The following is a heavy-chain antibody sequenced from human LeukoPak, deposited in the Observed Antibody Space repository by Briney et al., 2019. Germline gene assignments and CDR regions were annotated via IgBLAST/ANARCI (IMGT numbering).Heavy chain of an antibody. CDR3: ARGRNYYGSGSYFDY. D-gene: IGHD3-10*01. Sequence: SETLSLTCAVSGGSISSGGYSWSWIRQPPGKGLEWIGYIYHSGSTYYNPSLKSRVTISVDRSKNQFSLKLSSVTAADTAVYYCARGRNYYGSGSYFDYWGQGTPVTVSS. CDR1: GGSISSGGYS. V-gene: IGHV4-30-2*01. CDR2: IYHSGST. J-gene: IGHJ4*02.